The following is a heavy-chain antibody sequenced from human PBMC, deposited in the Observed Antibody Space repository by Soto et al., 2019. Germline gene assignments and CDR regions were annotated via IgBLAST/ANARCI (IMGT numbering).Heavy chain of an antibody. J-gene: IGHJ6*02. D-gene: IGHD4-17*01. CDR1: GGSISSGGYY. Sequence: QVQLQESGPGLVKPSQTLSLTCTVSGGSISSGGYYWSWIRQHPGKGLEWIGYIYYSGSTYYNPSLTSRVTISVDTSKNQCSLKLSSVTAADTAVYYCARDTPNYGDYYYGMDVWGQGTTVTVSS. CDR3: ARDTPNYGDYYYGMDV. V-gene: IGHV4-31*03. CDR2: IYYSGST.